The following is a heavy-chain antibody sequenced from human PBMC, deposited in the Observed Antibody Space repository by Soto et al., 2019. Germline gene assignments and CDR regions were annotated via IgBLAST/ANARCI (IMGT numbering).Heavy chain of an antibody. J-gene: IGHJ6*03. CDR1: GFTVSSNY. D-gene: IGHD4-4*01. Sequence: GGSLRLSCAASGFTVSSNYMSWVRQAPGKGLEWVSVIYSGGSTYYADSVKGRFTISRDNSKNTLYLQMNSLRAEDTAVYYCATPSDYSNYYYYYMDVWGKGTTVTVSS. V-gene: IGHV3-66*01. CDR2: IYSGGST. CDR3: ATPSDYSNYYYYYMDV.